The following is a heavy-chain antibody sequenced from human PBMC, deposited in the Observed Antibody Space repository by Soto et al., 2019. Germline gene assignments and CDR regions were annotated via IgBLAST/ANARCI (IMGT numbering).Heavy chain of an antibody. CDR3: ARGRIGVVYYYFYMDV. J-gene: IGHJ6*03. V-gene: IGHV3-7*01. CDR1: GFTFSSYW. Sequence: GGSLRLSCAASGFTFSSYWMSWVRQAPGKGLEWVANIKQDGSEKYYVDSVKGRFTISRDNAKNSLYLQMNSLRAEDTAVYYCARGRIGVVYYYFYMDVWGKGTTVT. D-gene: IGHD3-16*01. CDR2: IKQDGSEK.